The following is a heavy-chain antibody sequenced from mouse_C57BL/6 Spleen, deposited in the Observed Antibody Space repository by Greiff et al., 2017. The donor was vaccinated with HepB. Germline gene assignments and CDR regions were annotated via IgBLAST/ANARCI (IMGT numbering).Heavy chain of an antibody. CDR3: ARHKWPDAMDY. J-gene: IGHJ4*01. CDR1: GFSLTSYG. Sequence: QVHVKQSGPGLVAPSQSLSITCTVSGFSLTSYGVHWVRQPPGKGLEWLVVIWSDGSTTYNSALKSRLSISKDNSKSQVFLKMNSLQTDDTAMYYCARHKWPDAMDYWGQGTSVTVSS. D-gene: IGHD1-3*01. CDR2: IWSDGST. V-gene: IGHV2-6-1*01.